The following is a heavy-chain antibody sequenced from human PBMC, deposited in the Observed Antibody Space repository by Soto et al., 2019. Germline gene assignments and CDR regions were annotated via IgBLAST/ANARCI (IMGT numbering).Heavy chain of an antibody. J-gene: IGHJ4*02. V-gene: IGHV1-8*01. D-gene: IGHD2-15*01. CDR3: ARYHCSGGSCYSHY. Sequence: QVQLVQSGAEVKKPGASVKVSCKASGYTFTSYDINWVRQATGQGREWMGWMNPNSGNTGYAQKFQCRVTTTRNTSISTAYMELSSLRSEDTAVYYCARYHCSGGSCYSHYWGQGTLVTVSS. CDR1: GYTFTSYD. CDR2: MNPNSGNT.